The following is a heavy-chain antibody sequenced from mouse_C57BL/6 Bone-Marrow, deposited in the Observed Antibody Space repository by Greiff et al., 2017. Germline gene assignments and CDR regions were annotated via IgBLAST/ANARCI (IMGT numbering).Heavy chain of an antibody. Sequence: VQLQQSGAELVRPGASVKLSCTASGFNIKDYYMHWVKQRPEQGLEWIGRIDPEDGDTEYAPKFQGKATMTADTSSNPAYLQLSSLTSEDTAVYYCTPFYYYGSSWGQGTTLTVSS. D-gene: IGHD1-1*01. CDR2: IDPEDGDT. J-gene: IGHJ2*01. CDR1: GFNIKDYY. CDR3: TPFYYYGSS. V-gene: IGHV14-1*01.